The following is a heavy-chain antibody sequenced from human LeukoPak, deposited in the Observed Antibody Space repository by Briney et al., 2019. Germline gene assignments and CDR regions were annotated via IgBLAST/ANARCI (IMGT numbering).Heavy chain of an antibody. CDR2: IYYSGST. CDR3: ARVGCSGGTCYRSRGAFDI. D-gene: IGHD2-15*01. J-gene: IGHJ3*02. V-gene: IGHV4-39*07. Sequence: SETLSLTCSVSGGSISSSTYYWGWIRQPPGKGLEWIGSIYYSGSTYYNSSLKSRVTISIDTSKNQFSLKLSSVTAADTAVYYCARVGCSGGTCYRSRGAFDIWGQGTMVTVSS. CDR1: GGSISSSTYY.